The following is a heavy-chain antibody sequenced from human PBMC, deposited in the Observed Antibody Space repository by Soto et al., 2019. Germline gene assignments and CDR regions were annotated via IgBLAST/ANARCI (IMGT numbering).Heavy chain of an antibody. J-gene: IGHJ4*02. Sequence: LSLTCTVSGGSVSSGSYYWSWIRQPPGKGLEWIGYIYYSGSTNYNPSLKSRVTISVDTSKNQFSLKLSSVTAADTAVYYCASARIQLWFRYYFDYWGQGTLVTVSS. CDR2: IYYSGST. D-gene: IGHD5-18*01. V-gene: IGHV4-61*01. CDR3: ASARIQLWFRYYFDY. CDR1: GGSVSSGSYY.